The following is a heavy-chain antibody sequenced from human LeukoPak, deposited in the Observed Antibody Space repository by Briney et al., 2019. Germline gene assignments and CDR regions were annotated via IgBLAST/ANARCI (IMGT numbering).Heavy chain of an antibody. Sequence: SETLSLTCTVSGGSISTYYWSWIRQPPGKGLEWIGYIYYSGSTNYTPSLKSRVTISVDTSKNQFSLKLSSVTAADTAVYYCARVQQQLLPFDYWGQGILVTVSS. J-gene: IGHJ4*02. CDR1: GGSISTYY. D-gene: IGHD6-13*01. V-gene: IGHV4-59*01. CDR3: ARVQQQLLPFDY. CDR2: IYYSGST.